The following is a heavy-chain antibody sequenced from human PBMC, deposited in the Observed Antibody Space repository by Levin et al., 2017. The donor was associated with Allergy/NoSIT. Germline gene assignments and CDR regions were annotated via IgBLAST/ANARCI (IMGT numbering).Heavy chain of an antibody. Sequence: PGGSLRLSCTVSGGSISGNYWSWIRQPPGKGLEWIGYIYSTGSTNYNPSLKSRVTISVDMSKNQFSLNLSSVTAADTAVYYCARDQSGYDSDYYYYIDVWGKGTTVTVSS. D-gene: IGHD5-12*01. CDR1: GGSISGNY. V-gene: IGHV4-59*01. CDR2: IYSTGST. J-gene: IGHJ6*03. CDR3: ARDQSGYDSDYYYYIDV.